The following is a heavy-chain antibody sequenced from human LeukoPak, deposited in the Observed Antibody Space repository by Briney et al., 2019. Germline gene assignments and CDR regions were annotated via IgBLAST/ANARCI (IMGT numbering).Heavy chain of an antibody. D-gene: IGHD3/OR15-3a*01. Sequence: SETLSLTCSVSGGSISRYSWSWIRQPAGKGLEWIGRMYTSGSTNYNPSLKSRVTMSVDTSKNQFSLKLSSVTAADTAVYYCARAGGTGPYPPPLFDYWGQGTLVTVSS. CDR1: GGSISRYS. V-gene: IGHV4-4*07. CDR3: ARAGGTGPYPPPLFDY. CDR2: MYTSGST. J-gene: IGHJ4*02.